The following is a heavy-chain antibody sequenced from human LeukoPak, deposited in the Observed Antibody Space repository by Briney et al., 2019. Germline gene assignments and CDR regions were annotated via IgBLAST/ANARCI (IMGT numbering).Heavy chain of an antibody. CDR1: GGTFSSYA. V-gene: IGHV1-69*13. CDR2: IIPIFGTA. J-gene: IGHJ3*02. D-gene: IGHD3-22*01. CDR3: ARDSGYYRPFDI. Sequence: SVKVSCKASGGTFSSYAISWVRQAPGQGLEWMGGIIPIFGTANYAQKFQGRVTITADESTSTAYMELSSLRSEDTAVYYCARDSGYYRPFDIWGQGTMVTVSS.